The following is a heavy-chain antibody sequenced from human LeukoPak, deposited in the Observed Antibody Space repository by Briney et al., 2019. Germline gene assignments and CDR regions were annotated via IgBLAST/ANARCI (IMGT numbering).Heavy chain of an antibody. CDR3: AHRSIAAAGPRFDY. CDR2: IYWNDDK. CDR1: GFSLRTRGVG. D-gene: IGHD6-13*01. J-gene: IGHJ4*02. Sequence: SGPTLVKPTQTLTLTCTFSGFSLRTRGVGVGWIRQPPGKALEWLSLIYWNDDKRYSPSLKSRLTITKDTSKNQVVLTMTNMDPVDTATYYCAHRSIAAAGPRFDYWGQGTLVTVSS. V-gene: IGHV2-5*01.